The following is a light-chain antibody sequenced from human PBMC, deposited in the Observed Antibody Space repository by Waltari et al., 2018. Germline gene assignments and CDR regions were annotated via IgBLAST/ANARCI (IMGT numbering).Light chain of an antibody. CDR1: QNVRSR. CDR2: DAS. Sequence: EIVMTQSPATLSVSPGERAPLSCRASQNVRSRLAWYQQKPGQAPRLLIYDASARATGIPARFSGSGSGTEFTLTISSLQSEDFAVYFCQQYDNWPPLTFGGGTKVEIK. CDR3: QQYDNWPPLT. J-gene: IGKJ4*01. V-gene: IGKV3-15*01.